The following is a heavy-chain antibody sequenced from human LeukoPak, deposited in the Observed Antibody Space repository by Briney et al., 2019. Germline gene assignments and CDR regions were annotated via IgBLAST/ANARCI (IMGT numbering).Heavy chain of an antibody. D-gene: IGHD6-13*01. CDR3: ARTLSSSSWSSMYYFDY. CDR2: IIPIFGTA. CDR1: GGTFSSYA. Sequence: ASVNVSCKASGGTFSSYAISWVRQAPGQGLEWMGGIIPIFGTANYAQKFQRRVTITADESTNTAYMELSSLRSEDTAVYYCARTLSSSSWSSMYYFDYWGQGTLVTVSS. J-gene: IGHJ4*02. V-gene: IGHV1-69*13.